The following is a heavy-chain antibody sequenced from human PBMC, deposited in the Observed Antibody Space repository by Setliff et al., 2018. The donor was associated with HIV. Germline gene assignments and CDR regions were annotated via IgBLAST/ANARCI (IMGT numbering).Heavy chain of an antibody. CDR1: GYSFSSYW. J-gene: IGHJ6*02. Sequence: PGESLTISCKGSGYSFSSYWIGWVRQKPGKGLEWMGIIHPGDSNIKYSPSFRGQATISTDKSISIAYLQWSSLKASDTAMYYCASSITVAAGRSHYYYAMDVWGQGTTVTVSS. CDR2: IHPGDSNI. CDR3: ASSITVAAGRSHYYYAMDV. V-gene: IGHV5-51*01. D-gene: IGHD1-20*01.